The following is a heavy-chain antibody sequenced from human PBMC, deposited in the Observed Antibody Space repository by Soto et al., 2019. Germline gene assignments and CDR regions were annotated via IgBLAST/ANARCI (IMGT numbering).Heavy chain of an antibody. CDR3: ARLGFYYQSLDP. J-gene: IGHJ5*02. Sequence: PSETLTLTCTVSGGSMCPNYRSWFRQPPGRGLEWVGYIYYAGSTTYNPSLKSRVTISLETSKSQFSLRLSAVTAADTAVYFCARLGFYYQSLDPWGPGTLVTVSS. D-gene: IGHD3-22*01. CDR1: GGSMCPNY. V-gene: IGHV4-59*08. CDR2: IYYAGST.